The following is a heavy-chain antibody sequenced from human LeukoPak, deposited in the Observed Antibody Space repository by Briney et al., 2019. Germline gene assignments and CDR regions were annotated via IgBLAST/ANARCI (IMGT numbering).Heavy chain of an antibody. J-gene: IGHJ4*02. D-gene: IGHD5-12*01. Sequence: SETLSLTCTVSRGSISGSIGSYYWSWLRQPPGKGLEWIGYISSSGSTNDNPSLRSRVTISVDTSKNQFFLNLSSVSAADTAVYYCARIPLGYSGAYYFDYWGQGTLVTVSP. CDR1: RGSISGSIGSYY. CDR2: ISSSGST. V-gene: IGHV4-61*01. CDR3: ARIPLGYSGAYYFDY.